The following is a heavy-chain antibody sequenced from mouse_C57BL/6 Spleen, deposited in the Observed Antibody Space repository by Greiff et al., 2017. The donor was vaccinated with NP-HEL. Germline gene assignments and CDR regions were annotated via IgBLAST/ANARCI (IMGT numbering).Heavy chain of an antibody. D-gene: IGHD2-4*01. CDR3: ARKDDYDVGYFDY. J-gene: IGHJ2*01. CDR1: GFSLTSYG. V-gene: IGHV2-2*01. Sequence: QVQLKESGPGLVQPSQRLSITCTVSGFSLTSYGVHWVRQSPGKGLEWLGVIWSGGSTDYNAAFISRLSISKDNSKSQVFFKMNSLQADDTAIYYCARKDDYDVGYFDYWGQGTTLTVSS. CDR2: IWSGGST.